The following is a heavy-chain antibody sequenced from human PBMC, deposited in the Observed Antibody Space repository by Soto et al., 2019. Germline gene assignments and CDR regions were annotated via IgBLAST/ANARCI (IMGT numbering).Heavy chain of an antibody. J-gene: IGHJ5*02. CDR1: GFTFSSYA. Sequence: GGSLRLSCAASGFTFSSYAMSWVRQAPGKGLEWVSAISGSGGSTYYADSVKGRFTISRDNSKNTLYLQMNSLRAEDTAVYYCAKGATNYGSGSYNWFDPWGQGTLVTVSS. CDR3: AKGATNYGSGSYNWFDP. V-gene: IGHV3-23*01. CDR2: ISGSGGST. D-gene: IGHD3-10*01.